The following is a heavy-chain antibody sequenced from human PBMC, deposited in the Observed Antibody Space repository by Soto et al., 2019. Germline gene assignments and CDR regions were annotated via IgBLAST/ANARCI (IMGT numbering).Heavy chain of an antibody. V-gene: IGHV4-31*11. CDR1: GGSISSGGYS. J-gene: IGHJ3*01. CDR3: ARDQLYYNDISGRPLNAFDV. CDR2: IYYSGST. Sequence: PSETLSLTCAVSGGSISSGGYSCNWIRQPPGKGLEWIGYIYYSGSTYYNPSLKSRVTISVDTSKNQFSLKLTSVTAEDTAVYYCARDQLYYNDISGRPLNAFDVWGQGTMVTVSS. D-gene: IGHD3-22*01.